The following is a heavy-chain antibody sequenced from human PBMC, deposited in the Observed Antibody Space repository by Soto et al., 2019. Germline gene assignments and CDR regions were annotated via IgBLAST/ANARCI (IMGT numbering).Heavy chain of an antibody. D-gene: IGHD6-13*01. J-gene: IGHJ4*02. CDR1: GFTFRSYD. Sequence: PGGSLRLSCAASGFTFRSYDMHWVRQAPGKXLERVAVISYDGSDKYYAEEVKGRFTISSDNSKNTLYLKMHSLRPEEKAVYYCAKDLKVLTGIAAAGVIDYWGQGTLVTVS. CDR3: AKDLKVLTGIAAAGVIDY. CDR2: ISYDGSDK. V-gene: IGHV3-30*18.